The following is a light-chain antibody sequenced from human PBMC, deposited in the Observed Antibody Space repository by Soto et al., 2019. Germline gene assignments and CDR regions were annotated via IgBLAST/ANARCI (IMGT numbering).Light chain of an antibody. CDR1: SSDVGGYDY. CDR2: GVT. J-gene: IGLJ1*01. Sequence: QSVLAQPPSASGSPGQSVTISCSGTSSDVGGYDYVSWYQQHPGKAPKVLIYGVTKRSSGVPDRFSGSKSGYTAYLTVSGLQAEDEADYYCSSSTSDSLYVFGSGTKVTVL. V-gene: IGLV2-8*01. CDR3: SSSTSDSLYV.